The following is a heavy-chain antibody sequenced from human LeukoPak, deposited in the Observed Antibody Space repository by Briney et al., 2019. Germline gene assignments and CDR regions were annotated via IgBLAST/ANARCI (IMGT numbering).Heavy chain of an antibody. D-gene: IGHD1-26*01. J-gene: IGHJ4*02. Sequence: GGSLRLSCAASGFTFTNYAMSWVRQTPGKGLEWVSFIGYDGTNKYYADSVKGRFTISRDNSKNTVYLQMNGLKAEDTAVYYCAKDPWDKWGQGTLVTVSS. CDR3: AKDPWDK. CDR2: IGYDGTNK. CDR1: GFTFTNYA. V-gene: IGHV3-30*02.